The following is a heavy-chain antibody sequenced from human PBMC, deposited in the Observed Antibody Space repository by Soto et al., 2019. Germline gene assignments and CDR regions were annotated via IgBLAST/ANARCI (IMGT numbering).Heavy chain of an antibody. Sequence: GGALRLSCAASGFTFSSYGVHWVRQAPGKGLEWVAVISYDGSNKYYADSVKGRFTISRDNSKNTLYLQMNSLRAEDTAVYYCAKDLGTTSNWFDPWGQGTLVTVSS. CDR2: ISYDGSNK. CDR1: GFTFSSYG. V-gene: IGHV3-30*18. CDR3: AKDLGTTSNWFDP. J-gene: IGHJ5*02. D-gene: IGHD4-4*01.